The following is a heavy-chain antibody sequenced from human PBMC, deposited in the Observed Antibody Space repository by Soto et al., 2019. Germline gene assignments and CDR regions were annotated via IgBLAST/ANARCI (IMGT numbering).Heavy chain of an antibody. J-gene: IGHJ4*02. CDR3: ARSDYGGNYDY. D-gene: IGHD4-17*01. CDR2: IHSGGGT. CDR1: GDSISSSSYN. V-gene: IGHV4-39*01. Sequence: SETLSLTCSVSGDSISSSSYNWGWIRQPPGKGLERIGTIHSGGGTYYSPSLKSRVTISVNTSKNQFSLKLSSVTAADTAMYYCARSDYGGNYDYWGRGTLVTVSS.